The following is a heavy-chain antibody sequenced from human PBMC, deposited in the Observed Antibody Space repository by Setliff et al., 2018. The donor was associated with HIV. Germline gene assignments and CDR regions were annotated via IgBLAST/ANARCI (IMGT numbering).Heavy chain of an antibody. CDR2: INHSGRT. CDR1: GGSFSGYH. V-gene: IGHV4-34*01. Sequence: SETLSLTCAVYGGSFSGYHWNWIRQPPGKGLEWIGEINHSGRTNYNPSLKSRVTISVDTSKNQFSLKLSSVTAADTAFYYCARGFSGDYLFTGYLDVWGKGTTGTV. CDR3: ARGFSGDYLFTGYLDV. D-gene: IGHD3-22*01. J-gene: IGHJ6*03.